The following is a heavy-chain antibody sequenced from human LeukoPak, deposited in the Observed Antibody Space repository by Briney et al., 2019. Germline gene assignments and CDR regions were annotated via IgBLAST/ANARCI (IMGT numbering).Heavy chain of an antibody. CDR3: ARGGRIAAAPYGWFDP. V-gene: IGHV4-59*01. CDR2: IYYSGST. D-gene: IGHD6-13*01. Sequence: SETLSLTCTVSGGSISSYYWSWIRQPPGKGLEWIGYIYYSGSTNYNPSLKSRVTISVDTSKNQFSLKLSSVTAADTAVYYCARGGRIAAAPYGWFDPWGQETLVTVSS. J-gene: IGHJ5*02. CDR1: GGSISSYY.